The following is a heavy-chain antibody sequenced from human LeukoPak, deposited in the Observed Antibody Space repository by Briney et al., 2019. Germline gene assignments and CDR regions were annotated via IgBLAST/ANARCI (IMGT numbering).Heavy chain of an antibody. CDR2: IKSKTDGGTT. CDR3: TTARGGSGSKTEDYFDY. CDR1: GFTFSNAW. V-gene: IGHV3-15*01. D-gene: IGHD3-10*01. Sequence: GGSLRLSCAASGFTFSNAWMSWVRQAPGKGLEWVGRIKSKTDGGTTDYAAPVKGRFTISRGDSKNTLYLQMNSLKTEDTAVCYCTTARGGSGSKTEDYFDYWGQGTLVTVSS. J-gene: IGHJ4*02.